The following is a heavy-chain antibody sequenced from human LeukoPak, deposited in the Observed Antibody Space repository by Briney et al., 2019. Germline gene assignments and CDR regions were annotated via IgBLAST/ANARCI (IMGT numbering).Heavy chain of an antibody. CDR1: GGSISSYY. CDR2: IYYSGST. D-gene: IGHD6-13*01. Sequence: SETLSLTCTVSGGSISSYYWSWIRQPPGKGLEWIGYIYYSGSTNYNPSLKSRVTISVDTSKNQFSLKLSSVTAADTAVYYCARAIAAAGFGWFDPWGQGTLVTVSS. CDR3: ARAIAAAGFGWFDP. J-gene: IGHJ5*02. V-gene: IGHV4-59*01.